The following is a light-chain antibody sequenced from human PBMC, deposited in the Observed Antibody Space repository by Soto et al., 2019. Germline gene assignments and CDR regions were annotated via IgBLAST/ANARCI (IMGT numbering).Light chain of an antibody. Sequence: EIVMTQSPATLSVSPGERATLSCRASQSVSSDLAWYQQKPGQAPRLLIYDASTRATGIPVRFSGSGSGTEFTLTISSLQAEDFALYYCQQYNKWPPLTFGGGTKVEI. CDR2: DAS. CDR3: QQYNKWPPLT. V-gene: IGKV3-15*01. CDR1: QSVSSD. J-gene: IGKJ4*01.